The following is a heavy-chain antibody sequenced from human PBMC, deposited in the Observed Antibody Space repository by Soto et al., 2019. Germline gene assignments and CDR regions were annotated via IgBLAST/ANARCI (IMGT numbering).Heavy chain of an antibody. D-gene: IGHD6-19*01. CDR1: GFTFSSYA. Sequence: GGSLRLSCAASGFTFSSYAMSWVRQAPGKGLEWVSAISGSGGSTYYADSVKGRFTISRDNSKNTPYLQMNSLRAEDTAVYYCAKDPISRSGWYYFDYWGQGTLVTVSS. V-gene: IGHV3-23*01. J-gene: IGHJ4*02. CDR2: ISGSGGST. CDR3: AKDPISRSGWYYFDY.